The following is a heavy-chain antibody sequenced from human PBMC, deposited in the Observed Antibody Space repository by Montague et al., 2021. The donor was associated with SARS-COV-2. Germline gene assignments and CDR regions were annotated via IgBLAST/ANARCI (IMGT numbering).Heavy chain of an antibody. CDR1: GASISSSENS. Sequence: SETLSLTCTVHGASISSSENSWGWIRQSPGKGLEWFGSIFYSGTIYFNPSLRSRIAIYVDTSKNQFSLKVTSVTAADTAVYYCARHVTFGGVVVALDYWGQGHLVTVSS. V-gene: IGHV4-39*01. CDR3: ARHVTFGGVVVALDY. D-gene: IGHD3-16*02. CDR2: IFYSGTI. J-gene: IGHJ4*02.